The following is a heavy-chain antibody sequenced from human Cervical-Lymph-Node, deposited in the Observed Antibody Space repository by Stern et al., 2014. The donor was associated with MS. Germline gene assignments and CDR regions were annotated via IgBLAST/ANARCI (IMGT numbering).Heavy chain of an antibody. D-gene: IGHD4-17*01. J-gene: IGHJ4*02. CDR3: TKATYYGAALDY. Sequence: VQLAESGGGLVQPGRSLRLSRAAPGFTFDDYAMHWVRQAPGKGLEWVSSISWNSNTMTYADSVKGRFTISRDNAKNSLYLQMNSLRPEDTALYYCTKATYYGAALDYWGQGTLVTVSS. V-gene: IGHV3-9*01. CDR2: ISWNSNTM. CDR1: GFTFDDYA.